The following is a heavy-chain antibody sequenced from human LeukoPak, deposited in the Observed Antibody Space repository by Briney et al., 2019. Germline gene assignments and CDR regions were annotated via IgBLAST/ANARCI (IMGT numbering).Heavy chain of an antibody. Sequence: GRSLRLSCVASAFAFSSIWMSWVRQAPGKGLEWVASIKEDGSETYYVDSVKGRFIISRDNAKNSLYLQMSSLRAEDTAVYYCARDLHPRYYLPDYWGQGTLVTVSS. CDR2: IKEDGSET. V-gene: IGHV3-7*04. J-gene: IGHJ4*02. D-gene: IGHD1-26*01. CDR3: ARDLHPRYYLPDY. CDR1: AFAFSSIW.